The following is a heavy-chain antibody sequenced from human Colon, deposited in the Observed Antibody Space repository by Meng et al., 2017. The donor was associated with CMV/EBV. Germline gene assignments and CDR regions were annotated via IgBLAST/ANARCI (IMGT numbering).Heavy chain of an antibody. D-gene: IGHD2-2*01. CDR3: AKGDIVVVPVY. J-gene: IGHJ4*02. V-gene: IGHV3-23*01. CDR1: GFTFSNYE. CDR2: ISGSGGST. Sequence: GESLKISCAASGFTFSNYEMSWVRQAPGKGLEWVSAISGSGGSTYYADSVKGRFTISRDNSKNTLYLQMNSLRAEDTAVYYCAKGDIVVVPVYWGQGTLVTVSS.